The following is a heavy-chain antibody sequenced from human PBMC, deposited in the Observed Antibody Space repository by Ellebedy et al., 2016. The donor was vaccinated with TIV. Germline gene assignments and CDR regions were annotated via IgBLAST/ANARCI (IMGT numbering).Heavy chain of an antibody. D-gene: IGHD1-1*01. CDR2: LLSDGSNS. V-gene: IGHV3-33*01. CDR1: GFTFSSYA. Sequence: GESLKISCAASGFTFSSYAMHWVRQAPGKGLEWVALLLSDGSNSYYLDPVKGRFTISRDKCQNKLYLQMNSLRAEDTAVYYCARDDSRPGNGFDIWGLGTMVTVSS. J-gene: IGHJ3*02. CDR3: ARDDSRPGNGFDI.